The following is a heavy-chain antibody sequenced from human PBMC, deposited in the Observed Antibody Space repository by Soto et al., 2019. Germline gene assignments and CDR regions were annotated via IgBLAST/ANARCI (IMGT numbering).Heavy chain of an antibody. V-gene: IGHV6-1*01. CDR2: TYYRSKWYT. CDR3: ERDCSTSADFDC. D-gene: IGHD2-2*01. Sequence: SQTLSLTCAISGDSVSNYIATWNWIRQSPSRGLEWLGRTYYRSKWYTDYAVSVKSRISINPDTAKNQFSLQLNSVTPEDTAVYYCERDCSTSADFDCWGQGTLVTVSS. CDR1: GDSVSNYIAT. J-gene: IGHJ4*02.